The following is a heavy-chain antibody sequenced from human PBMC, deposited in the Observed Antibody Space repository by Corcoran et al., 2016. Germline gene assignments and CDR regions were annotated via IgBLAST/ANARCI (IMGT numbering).Heavy chain of an antibody. V-gene: IGHV3-7*03. D-gene: IGHD3-3*01. CDR1: GFTFSSYW. CDR2: IKQDGSEK. Sequence: EVQLVESGGGLVQPGGSLRLSCAASGFTFSSYWMSWVRQAPGKGLEWVTNIKQDGSEKYYVDSVKGRFTISRDKAKNSLYLQMNSLRAEDMSVYYVARVPTEYEVWSGYYPGGMDVWGQGTTVTVSS. CDR3: ARVPTEYEVWSGYYPGGMDV. J-gene: IGHJ6*02.